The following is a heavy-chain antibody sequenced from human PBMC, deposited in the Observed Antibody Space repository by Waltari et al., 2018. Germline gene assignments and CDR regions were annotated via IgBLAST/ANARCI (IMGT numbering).Heavy chain of an antibody. CDR3: TRDRDYYGSGNGSDAFDI. Sequence: VQLVESGGGLVQPGRSLRLSCTASGFPFGDYAMSWFRPAPGKGLGWVGFIRSKAYGGTTEYAASVKGRFTISRDDSKSIAYLQMNSLKTEDTAVYYCTRDRDYYGSGNGSDAFDIWGQGTMVTVSS. CDR1: GFPFGDYA. D-gene: IGHD3-10*01. V-gene: IGHV3-49*03. CDR2: IRSKAYGGTT. J-gene: IGHJ3*02.